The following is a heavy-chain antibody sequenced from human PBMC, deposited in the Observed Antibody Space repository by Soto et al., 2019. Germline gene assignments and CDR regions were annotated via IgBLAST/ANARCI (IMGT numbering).Heavy chain of an antibody. CDR3: ARDLDYGDYEYYFDY. J-gene: IGHJ4*02. D-gene: IGHD4-17*01. V-gene: IGHV1-2*02. Sequence: ASVKVSCKASGYTFTGYYMHWVRQAPGQGLEWMGWINPNSGGTNYAQKFQGRDTMTRDTSISTAYMELSRLRSDDTAVYYCARDLDYGDYEYYFDYWGQGTLVTVSS. CDR1: GYTFTGYY. CDR2: INPNSGGT.